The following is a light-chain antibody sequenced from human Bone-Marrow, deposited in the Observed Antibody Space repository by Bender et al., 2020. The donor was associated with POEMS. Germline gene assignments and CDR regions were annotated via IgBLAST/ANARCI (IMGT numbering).Light chain of an antibody. V-gene: IGLV3-1*01. CDR2: EGT. Sequence: SYELTQPPSVSVSPGQTVSITCSGKKLGAQFACWYQQKPGQSPVLVIHEGTERPPGIPERFSGSKSGTSASLAISDIQSEDEGDYYCSSWDDSLSGWVFGGGTKLTVL. CDR1: KLGAQF. CDR3: SSWDDSLSGWV. J-gene: IGLJ3*02.